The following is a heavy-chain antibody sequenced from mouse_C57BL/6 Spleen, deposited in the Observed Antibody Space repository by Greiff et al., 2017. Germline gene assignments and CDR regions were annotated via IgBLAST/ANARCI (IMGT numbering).Heavy chain of an antibody. Sequence: VKLQESGPELVKPGASVKISCKASGYAFSSSWMNWVKQRPGKGLEWIGRIYPGDGDTNYNGKFKGKATLTADKSSSTAYMQLSSLTSEDSAVYFCARMVYDYEDWYFDVWGTGTTVTVSS. CDR1: GYAFSSSW. CDR3: ARMVYDYEDWYFDV. CDR2: IYPGDGDT. V-gene: IGHV1-82*01. D-gene: IGHD2-4*01. J-gene: IGHJ1*03.